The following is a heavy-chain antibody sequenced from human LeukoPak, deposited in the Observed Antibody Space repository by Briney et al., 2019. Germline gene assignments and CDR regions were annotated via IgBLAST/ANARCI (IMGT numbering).Heavy chain of an antibody. CDR3: AKDCVYYYDSSGPYYFDY. J-gene: IGHJ4*02. CDR1: GFTFNIYA. V-gene: IGHV3-23*01. Sequence: GGSLRLSCAASGFTFNIYAMNWVRQAPGKGLEWVSAISGSGGKTYYADSVKGRFTISRDNSKNTLYLQMDSLRAEDTAVYYCAKDCVYYYDSSGPYYFDYWGQGTLVTVSS. CDR2: ISGSGGKT. D-gene: IGHD3-22*01.